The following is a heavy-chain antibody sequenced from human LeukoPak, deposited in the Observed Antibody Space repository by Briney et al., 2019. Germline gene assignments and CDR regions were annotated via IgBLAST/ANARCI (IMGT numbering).Heavy chain of an antibody. CDR3: ARDPRYCSGGSCYSVARGSSGMDV. Sequence: QPGGFLRLSCAASGFTFSNYAMHWVRQAPGKGLEWVAIISYDGSNKYYADSVKGRFTISRDNSKNTLYLQMNSLRAEDTAAYYCARDPRYCSGGSCYSVARGSSGMDVWGQGTTVTVSS. CDR1: GFTFSNYA. D-gene: IGHD2-15*01. CDR2: ISYDGSNK. J-gene: IGHJ6*02. V-gene: IGHV3-30-3*01.